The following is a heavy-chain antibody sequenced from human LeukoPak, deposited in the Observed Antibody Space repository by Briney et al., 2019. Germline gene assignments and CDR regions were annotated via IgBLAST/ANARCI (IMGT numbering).Heavy chain of an antibody. CDR1: GGSISSYY. CDR2: IYTSGST. CDR3: ARGVNYYDSSGPLAFDI. D-gene: IGHD3-22*01. Sequence: PSETLSLTCTVSGGSISSYYWSWIRQPAGKGLEWIGRIYTSGSTNYNPSLKSRVTISVDTSKNQFSLKLSSVTAADTAVYYCARGVNYYDSSGPLAFDIWGQGTMVTVSS. J-gene: IGHJ3*02. V-gene: IGHV4-4*07.